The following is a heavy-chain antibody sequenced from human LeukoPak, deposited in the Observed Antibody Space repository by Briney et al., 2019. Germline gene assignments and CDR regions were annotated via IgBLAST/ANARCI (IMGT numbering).Heavy chain of an antibody. J-gene: IGHJ3*02. Sequence: GGSLRLSCVVSGFTFRSYEMNWVRQAPGKGLEWVSSISSSSSYIYYADSVKGRFTISRDNAKNSLYLQMNSLRAEDTAVYYCAREAPGAFDIWGQGTMVTVSS. CDR3: AREAPGAFDI. CDR2: ISSSSSYI. V-gene: IGHV3-21*01. CDR1: GFTFRSYE.